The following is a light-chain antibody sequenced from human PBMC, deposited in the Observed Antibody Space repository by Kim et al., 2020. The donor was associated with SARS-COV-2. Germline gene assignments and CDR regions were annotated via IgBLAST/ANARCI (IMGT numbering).Light chain of an antibody. J-gene: IGLJ1*01. CDR1: LFPRQY. CDR2: QDT. Sequence: VPPRQTASITWSGDLFPRQYAYWYQQKPGQPPQLLIFQDTERPSGIPERFSGSTSGTTVTLTISEVRPEDEADYYCQSTDSSATYVFGTGTKVTVL. V-gene: IGLV3-25*03. CDR3: QSTDSSATYV.